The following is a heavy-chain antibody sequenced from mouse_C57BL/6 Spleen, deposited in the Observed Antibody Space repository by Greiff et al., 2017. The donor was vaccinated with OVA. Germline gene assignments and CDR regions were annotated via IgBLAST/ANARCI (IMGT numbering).Heavy chain of an antibody. V-gene: IGHV5-17*01. CDR2: ISSGSSTI. Sequence: EVKLMESGGGLVKPGGSLKLSCAASGFTFSDYGMHWVRQAPEKGLEWVAYISSGSSTIYYADTVKGRFTISRDNAKNTLFLQMTSLRSEDTAMYYCARESYYYGSLFAYWGQGTLVTVSA. CDR3: ARESYYYGSLFAY. D-gene: IGHD1-1*01. CDR1: GFTFSDYG. J-gene: IGHJ3*01.